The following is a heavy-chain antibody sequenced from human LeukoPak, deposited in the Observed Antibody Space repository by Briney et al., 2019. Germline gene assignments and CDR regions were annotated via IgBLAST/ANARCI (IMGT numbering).Heavy chain of an antibody. D-gene: IGHD4-23*01. CDR1: GFNFASRW. V-gene: IGHV3-74*01. J-gene: IGHJ5*01. CDR3: ARHFDGKGSFDF. Sequence: GGSLRLSCAASGFNFASRWMHWVRQVPGKGLVWVSRISSDGSDTTYADSAKGRFTISRDNVKKIVYLQMRSLRVEDTAVYYCARHFDGKGSFDFWGQGTLVTVSS. CDR2: ISSDGSDT.